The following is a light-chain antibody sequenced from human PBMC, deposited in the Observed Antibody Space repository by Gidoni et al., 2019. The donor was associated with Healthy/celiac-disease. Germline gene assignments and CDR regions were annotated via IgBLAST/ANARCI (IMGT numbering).Light chain of an antibody. CDR3: QQSSNWPPLT. V-gene: IGKV3-11*01. Sequence: ATLSLSPGERATLSCRASQSVSSYLAWYQQKPGQAPRLFIYDASNRATGIPARFSGSGSGTDFTLTISSLEPEDFAVYYCQQSSNWPPLTFGPGTKVDIK. J-gene: IGKJ3*01. CDR2: DAS. CDR1: QSVSSY.